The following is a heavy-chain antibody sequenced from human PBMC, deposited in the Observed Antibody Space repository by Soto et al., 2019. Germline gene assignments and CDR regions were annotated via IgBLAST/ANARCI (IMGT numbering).Heavy chain of an antibody. V-gene: IGHV3-15*07. D-gene: IGHD6-19*01. CDR3: TPLALKERSGWYEFSD. CDR2: IKSKTDGGTT. CDR1: GFTFSNVW. J-gene: IGHJ4*02. Sequence: EVQLVESGGGLVKPGGSLRLSCAASGFTFSNVWMNLVRQAPGKGLEWVGRIKSKTDGGTTDYAAPVKGRFTISRDDSKNPPSLQMNSPKTEDTAVYYCTPLALKERSGWYEFSDWGQGTLVSVSS.